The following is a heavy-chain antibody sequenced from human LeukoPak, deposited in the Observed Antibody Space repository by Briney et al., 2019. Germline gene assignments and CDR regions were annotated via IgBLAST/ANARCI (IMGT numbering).Heavy chain of an antibody. CDR2: IWYDGSNK. D-gene: IGHD4-17*01. J-gene: IGHJ3*02. V-gene: IGHV3-33*01. CDR3: ARRGGRGEGPNDAFDI. Sequence: GGSLRLSCAASGFAFSSYGMHWVRQAPGKGLEWVAVIWYDGSNKYYADSVKGRFTISRDNSKNTLYLQMNSLRAEDTAVYYCARRGGRGEGPNDAFDIWGQGAMVTVSS. CDR1: GFAFSSYG.